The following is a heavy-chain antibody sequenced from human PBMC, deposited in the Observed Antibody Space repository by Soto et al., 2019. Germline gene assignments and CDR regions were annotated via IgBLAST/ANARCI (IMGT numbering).Heavy chain of an antibody. CDR3: ARAPMIVVVGNFDY. V-gene: IGHV4-30-4*01. CDR1: GGSISSGDYY. CDR2: IYYSGST. Sequence: SEILSLTCTVSGGSISSGDYYWSWIRQPPGKGLEWIGYIYYSGSTYYNPSLKSRVTISVDTSKNQFSLKLSSVTAADTAVYYCARAPMIVVVGNFDYWGQRTLVNVSS. J-gene: IGHJ4*02. D-gene: IGHD3-22*01.